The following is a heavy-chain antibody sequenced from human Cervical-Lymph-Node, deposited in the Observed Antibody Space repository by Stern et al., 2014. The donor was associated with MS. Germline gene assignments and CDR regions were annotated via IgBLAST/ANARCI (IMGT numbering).Heavy chain of an antibody. CDR2: LSFDESDK. D-gene: IGHD2-15*01. V-gene: IGHV3-30-3*01. J-gene: IGHJ6*02. CDR1: GFIFSTYT. Sequence: MTLVESGGGVVQPGRSLRLSCAASGFIFSTYTLHWVRQDPGKGMEWVATLSFDESDKYFAASVRGRFTITRDNSQNMMYLQMNSMRAEDTAVYYCARVFGRLCNGGSCSGGMVVWGQGTTVTVSS. CDR3: ARVFGRLCNGGSCSGGMVV.